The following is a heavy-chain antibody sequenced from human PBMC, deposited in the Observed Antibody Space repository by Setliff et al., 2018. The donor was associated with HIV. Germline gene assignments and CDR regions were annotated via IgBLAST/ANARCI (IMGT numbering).Heavy chain of an antibody. J-gene: IGHJ3*02. V-gene: IGHV4-34*01. Sequence: SETLSLTCAFNGGSFSGYYWMWIRQSPGAGLEWIGEINHSGSTNYNPSLKSRVTISVDTSKNQFSLKLSSVTAADTAVYYCARDPYYDSSGYYSSAFDIWSQGTMVTVSS. D-gene: IGHD3-22*01. CDR1: GGSFSGYY. CDR2: INHSGST. CDR3: ARDPYYDSSGYYSSAFDI.